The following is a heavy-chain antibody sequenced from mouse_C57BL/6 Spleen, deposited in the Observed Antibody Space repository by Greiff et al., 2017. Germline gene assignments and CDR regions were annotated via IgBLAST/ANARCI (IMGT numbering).Heavy chain of an antibody. Sequence: EVKLQESGGGLVQPGGSMKLSCAASGFTFSDAWMDWVRQSPEKGLEWVAEIRNKANNHATYYAESVKGRFTISRDDSKSSVYLQMNSLRAEDTGIYYCTRGYYDYAYWYFDVWGTGTTVTVSS. CDR1: GFTFSDAW. J-gene: IGHJ1*03. CDR2: IRNKANNHAT. V-gene: IGHV6-6*01. D-gene: IGHD2-4*01. CDR3: TRGYYDYAYWYFDV.